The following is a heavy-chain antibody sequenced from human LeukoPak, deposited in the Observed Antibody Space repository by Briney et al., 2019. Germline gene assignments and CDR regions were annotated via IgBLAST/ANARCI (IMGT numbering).Heavy chain of an antibody. V-gene: IGHV4-31*03. D-gene: IGHD6-19*01. J-gene: IGHJ6*02. CDR2: IYYSGST. CDR1: GGSISSGGYY. CDR3: ARGPPDSSGWDYYYYGMDV. Sequence: PSETLPLTCTVSGGSISSGGYYWSWIRQYPGKGLEWIGYIYYSGSTYYNPSLKSRVTISVDTSKNQFSLKLSSVTAADTAVYYCARGPPDSSGWDYYYYGMDVWGQGTTVTVSS.